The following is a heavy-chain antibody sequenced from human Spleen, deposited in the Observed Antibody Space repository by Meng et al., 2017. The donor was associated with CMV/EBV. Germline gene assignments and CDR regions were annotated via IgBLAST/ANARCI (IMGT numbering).Heavy chain of an antibody. J-gene: IGHJ4*02. CDR2: ITGSASST. CDR1: GFTFRSYA. Sequence: GESLKISCAASGFTFRSYAMSWVRQTPGKGLEWVSAITGSASSTYYADSVKGRFTISRDNSKNTLYLQMNSLRAEDTAVYYCAKDRTFITDFLYWGQGTLVTVSS. CDR3: AKDRTFITDFLY. V-gene: IGHV3-23*01. D-gene: IGHD3-22*01.